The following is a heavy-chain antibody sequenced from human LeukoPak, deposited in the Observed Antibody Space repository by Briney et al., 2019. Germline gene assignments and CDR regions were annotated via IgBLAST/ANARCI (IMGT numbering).Heavy chain of an antibody. Sequence: GGSLRLSCAASGFTFSSYWMHWVRQAPGKGLVWVSRINSDGSSTSYADSVKGRFTISRDNAKNTLYLQMNSLRAEDTAVYYCALDYYYYYMDVWGKGTTVTVSS. V-gene: IGHV3-74*01. CDR2: INSDGSST. CDR1: GFTFSSYW. J-gene: IGHJ6*03. CDR3: ALDYYYYYMDV.